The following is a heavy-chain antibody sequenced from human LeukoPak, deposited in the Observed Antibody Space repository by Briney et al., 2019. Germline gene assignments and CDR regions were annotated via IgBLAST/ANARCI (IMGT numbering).Heavy chain of an antibody. J-gene: IGHJ2*01. CDR3: AREERGCTNGVCYKGPYWYFDL. CDR2: IIPIFGTA. D-gene: IGHD2-8*01. V-gene: IGHV1-69*13. CDR1: GYILTESS. Sequence: SSVKVSCKVSGYILTESSMHWVRQAPGQGLEWRGGIIPIFGTASYAQKFQGRVTITADESTSTAYMELSSLRSEDTAVYYCAREERGCTNGVCYKGPYWYFDLCGRGTLVTVSS.